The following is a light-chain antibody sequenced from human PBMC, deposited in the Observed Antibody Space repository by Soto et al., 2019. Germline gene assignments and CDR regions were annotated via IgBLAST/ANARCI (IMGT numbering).Light chain of an antibody. V-gene: IGKV3-11*01. CDR3: HQCQNWPFT. J-gene: IGKJ3*01. Sequence: EIVLTQSPATLSLSPGERATLSCRASQSVSSHLAWYQQKSGQAPRLLIYDASNRATGIPARFSGSGSGTDFPLTISSLEPEDFGVYYCHQCQNWPFTFGRGNKVDIK. CDR1: QSVSSH. CDR2: DAS.